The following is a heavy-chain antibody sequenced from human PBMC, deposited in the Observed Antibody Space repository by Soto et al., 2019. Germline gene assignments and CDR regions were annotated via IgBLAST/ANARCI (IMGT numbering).Heavy chain of an antibody. D-gene: IGHD3-22*01. CDR2: ISSSSSYI. CDR1: GFTFSSYS. Sequence: GGSLRLSCAASGFTFSSYSMNWVRQAPGKGLEWVSSISSSSSYIYYADSVKGRFTISRDNAKNSLYLQMNSLRAEDTAVYYCARITHYYDSNEDYFDYWGQGTLVTVSS. V-gene: IGHV3-21*01. J-gene: IGHJ4*02. CDR3: ARITHYYDSNEDYFDY.